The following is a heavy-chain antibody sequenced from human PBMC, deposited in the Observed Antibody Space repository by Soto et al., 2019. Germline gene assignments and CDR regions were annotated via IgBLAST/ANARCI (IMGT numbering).Heavy chain of an antibody. CDR2: ISGSGGST. D-gene: IGHD1-26*01. V-gene: IGHV3-23*01. J-gene: IGHJ4*02. Sequence: EVQLLESGGGLVQPGGSLRLSCAASGFTFSSYAMSWVRQAPGKGLEWVSAISGSGGSTYYADSVKGRFTISRDNSKNTLYLQMNSLRAEDTDVYYCAKDRKWELTFMGYWGQGTLVTVSS. CDR3: AKDRKWELTFMGY. CDR1: GFTFSSYA.